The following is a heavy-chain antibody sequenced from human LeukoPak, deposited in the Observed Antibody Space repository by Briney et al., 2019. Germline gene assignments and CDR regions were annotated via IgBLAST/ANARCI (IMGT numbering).Heavy chain of an antibody. D-gene: IGHD2-2*01. CDR1: GFTFSSYS. CDR2: ISSSSSYI. V-gene: IGHV3-21*01. J-gene: IGHJ6*03. CDR3: ARDREDIVVVPAAMYYYYMDV. Sequence: GGSLRLSCAASGFTFSSYSMNWVRQAPGKGLEWVSSISSSSSYIYYADSVKGRFTISRDNAKNSLYLQMNSLRAEDTAVYYCARDREDIVVVPAAMYYYYMDVWGKGTTVTVSS.